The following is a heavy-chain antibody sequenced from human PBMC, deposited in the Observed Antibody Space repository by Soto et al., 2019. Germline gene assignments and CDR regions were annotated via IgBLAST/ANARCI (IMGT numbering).Heavy chain of an antibody. J-gene: IGHJ6*02. CDR1: GYTFTSYG. Sequence: GASVKVSCKASGYTFTSYGISWVRQAPGQGLEWMGWISAYNGNTNYAQKLQGRVTMTTDTSTSTAYMELRSLRSDDTAVYYCARRGDKLYDFWSGYYRYGMAVWGQGTTVTVSS. D-gene: IGHD3-3*01. CDR2: ISAYNGNT. V-gene: IGHV1-18*01. CDR3: ARRGDKLYDFWSGYYRYGMAV.